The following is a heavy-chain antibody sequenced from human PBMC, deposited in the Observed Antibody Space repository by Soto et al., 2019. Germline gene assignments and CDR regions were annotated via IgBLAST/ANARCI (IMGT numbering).Heavy chain of an antibody. V-gene: IGHV4-59*01. CDR1: GGSISSYY. D-gene: IGHD1-26*01. CDR2: IYYSGST. J-gene: IGHJ6*02. Sequence: PSETLSVTCTVAGGSISSYYWSWIRQHPGKGLEWIGYIYYSGSTNYNPSLKSRVTISVDTSKNQFSLKLSSVTAADTAVYYCARDRVVGAWGYYYYGMDVWGQGTTVTVSS. CDR3: ARDRVVGAWGYYYYGMDV.